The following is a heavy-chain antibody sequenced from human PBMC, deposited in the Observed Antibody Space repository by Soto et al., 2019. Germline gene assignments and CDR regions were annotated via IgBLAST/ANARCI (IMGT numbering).Heavy chain of an antibody. Sequence: QVQLVQSGNEVKKPGASVNVSCKASGYSFTRYGISWVRQAPGQGLEWMGWISGYNGKTKYAQKLQGRVSMTTETSMSTAYMELRSLGSDDAAVYYCAREGDRPYYYYGMDVWGQGTTVTVSS. CDR2: ISGYNGKT. D-gene: IGHD3-16*01. CDR3: AREGDRPYYYYGMDV. CDR1: GYSFTRYG. J-gene: IGHJ6*02. V-gene: IGHV1-18*01.